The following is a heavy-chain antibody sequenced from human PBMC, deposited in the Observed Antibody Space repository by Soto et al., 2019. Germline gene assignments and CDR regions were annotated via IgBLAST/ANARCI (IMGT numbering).Heavy chain of an antibody. CDR1: GGIFSSYA. V-gene: IGHV1-69*06. Sequence: GASVKVSCKASGGIFSSYAISWVRQAPGQGLEWMGGIIPIFATPNYAQKFQGRVTITADKSTSTAYMELSSLGSEDTAVYYCASGGYSGYHYESYYYAMDVWGQGTTVTVSS. J-gene: IGHJ6*02. CDR3: ASGGYSGYHYESYYYAMDV. D-gene: IGHD5-12*01. CDR2: IIPIFATP.